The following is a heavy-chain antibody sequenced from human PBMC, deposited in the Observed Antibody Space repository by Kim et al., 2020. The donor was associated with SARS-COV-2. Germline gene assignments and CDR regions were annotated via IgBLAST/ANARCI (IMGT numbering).Heavy chain of an antibody. CDR1: GGSIRSGGYY. D-gene: IGHD3-9*01. J-gene: IGHJ6*02. CDR3: ARDARYIDWLFAGGYNFYVMDV. V-gene: IGHV4-31*03. CDR2: IQYSGSI. Sequence: SETLSLTSTVPGGSIRSGGYYWSWIRQDPGKGLEWIGYIQYSGSIYYNPSLKSRVIISVDTSKNQFSMKLSSVTAADTAVYYCARDARYIDWLFAGGYNFYVMDVWCQGTTVTIAS.